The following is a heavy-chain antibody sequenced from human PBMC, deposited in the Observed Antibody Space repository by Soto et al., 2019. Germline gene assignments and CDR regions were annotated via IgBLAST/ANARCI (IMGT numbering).Heavy chain of an antibody. CDR3: TTVPYSSSSQGLYYYGMDV. Sequence: GGSLRLSCAASGFTSSNAWMSWVRQAPGKGLEWVGRIKSKTDGGTTDYAAPVKGRFTISRDDSKNTLYLQMNSLKTEDTAVYYCTTVPYSSSSQGLYYYGMDVWGQGTTVTVSS. V-gene: IGHV3-15*01. CDR2: IKSKTDGGTT. J-gene: IGHJ6*02. D-gene: IGHD6-6*01. CDR1: GFTSSNAW.